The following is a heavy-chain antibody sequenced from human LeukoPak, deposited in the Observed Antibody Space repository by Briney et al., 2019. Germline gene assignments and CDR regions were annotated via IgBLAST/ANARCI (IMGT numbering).Heavy chain of an antibody. CDR3: ARGSVYYYYMDV. J-gene: IGHJ6*03. Sequence: PGGSLRLSCAASGFTVSSNYMSWVRQAPGKGLEWVSAIYSGGSTYYADSVKGRFTISRDNSKNTLYLQMNSLRAEDTAVYYCARGSVYYYYMDVWGKGTTVTVSS. CDR2: IYSGGST. CDR1: GFTVSSNY. V-gene: IGHV3-53*01.